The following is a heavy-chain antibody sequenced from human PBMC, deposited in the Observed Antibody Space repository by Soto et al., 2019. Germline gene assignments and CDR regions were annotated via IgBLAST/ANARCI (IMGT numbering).Heavy chain of an antibody. D-gene: IGHD3-3*01. CDR3: ARRDDFWSGTYNWFDP. CDR2: INHSGST. Sequence: SETLSLTCTVSGGSISSSSYYWSWIRQPPGKGLEWIGEINHSGSTNYNPSLKSRVTISVDTSKNQFSLKLSSVTAADTAVYYCARRDDFWSGTYNWFDPWGQGTLVTVSS. V-gene: IGHV4-39*07. J-gene: IGHJ5*02. CDR1: GGSISSSSYY.